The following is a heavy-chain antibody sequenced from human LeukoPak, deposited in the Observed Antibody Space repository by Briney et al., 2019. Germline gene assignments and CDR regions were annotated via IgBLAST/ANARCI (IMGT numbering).Heavy chain of an antibody. J-gene: IGHJ4*02. CDR1: GYTLTELS. D-gene: IGHD3-9*01. V-gene: IGHV1-24*01. CDR3: ATGQVLRYFDWPEYYFDY. CDR2: FDPEDGET. Sequence: ASVKVSCKVSGYTLTELSMHWVRQAPGKGLEWLGGFDPEDGETIYAQKFQGRVTMTEDTSTDTAYMELSSLRSEDTAVYYCATGQVLRYFDWPEYYFDYWGQGTLVTVSS.